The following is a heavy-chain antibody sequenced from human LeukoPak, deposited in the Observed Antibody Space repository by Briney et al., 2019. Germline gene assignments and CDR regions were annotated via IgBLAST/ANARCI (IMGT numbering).Heavy chain of an antibody. J-gene: IGHJ4*02. Sequence: GGSLRLSCAASGFTFSSYWLSWVRQAPGKGLEWVSAISGGGVSTYYADSVKGRFTISRDNSKNTLYLQMKSLRAEDTAVYYCAKDQDCSNGICYTGFDYWGQGTLVTVSS. V-gene: IGHV3-23*01. CDR2: ISGGGVST. D-gene: IGHD2-8*01. CDR1: GFTFSSYW. CDR3: AKDQDCSNGICYTGFDY.